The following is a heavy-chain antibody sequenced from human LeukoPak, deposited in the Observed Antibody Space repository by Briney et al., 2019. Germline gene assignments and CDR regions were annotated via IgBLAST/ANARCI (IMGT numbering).Heavy chain of an antibody. Sequence: GASVKVSCKASGYTFTSYDINWVRQAPGQGLEWMGRIIPVLDIANYAQKFQGRVTITADKSTNTVYMELNSLTSEDTAVYYCARERLYVSENVYYFDYWGQGTLVTVSS. CDR3: ARERLYVSENVYYFDY. J-gene: IGHJ4*02. D-gene: IGHD3-10*01. CDR1: GYTFTSYD. CDR2: IIPVLDIA. V-gene: IGHV1-69*04.